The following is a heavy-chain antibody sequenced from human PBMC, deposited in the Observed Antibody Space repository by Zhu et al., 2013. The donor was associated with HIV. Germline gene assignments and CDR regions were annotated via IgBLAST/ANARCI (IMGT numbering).Heavy chain of an antibody. CDR1: GGSFSTTT. V-gene: IGHV1-69*01. CDR3: ARVVVRNDERAYYYMDF. CDR2: IIPILDIA. Sequence: QVHLVQSGAEVKKPGSSVKVSCKASGGSFSTTTISWVRQAPGQGLEWMGEIIPILDIAKSAQKFQGRVTITADESTSTAYMQLRSLRSDDTAIYYCARVVVRNDERAYYYMDFWGKGTTVTVSS. D-gene: IGHD1-1*01. J-gene: IGHJ6*03.